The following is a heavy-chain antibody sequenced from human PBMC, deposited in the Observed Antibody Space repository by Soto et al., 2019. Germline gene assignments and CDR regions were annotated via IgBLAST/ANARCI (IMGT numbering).Heavy chain of an antibody. CDR1: GFTFDDYA. CDR3: AKGYYYDSRGYSFDY. J-gene: IGHJ4*02. Sequence: EVQLVEAGGGWVQPGRSLRLSCAASGFTFDDYAMHWGRQAPGKGLEWVSGISWNSGSIGYADSVKGRFTISRDNAKNSLYLQMNSLRAEDTAWYYCAKGYYYDSRGYSFDYWGQGTLVTVSS. D-gene: IGHD3-22*01. CDR2: ISWNSGSI. V-gene: IGHV3-9*01.